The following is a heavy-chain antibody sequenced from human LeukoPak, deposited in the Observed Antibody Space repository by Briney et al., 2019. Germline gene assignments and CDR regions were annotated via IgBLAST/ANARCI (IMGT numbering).Heavy chain of an antibody. J-gene: IGHJ4*02. D-gene: IGHD6-13*01. CDR2: IYRGGST. V-gene: IGHV3-53*01. Sequence: GGSLRLSCAVSGFTVSRNFMSWVRQAPGKGLEWVSVIYRGGSTYYADSVKGRFTISRDNSKNTLYLQMNSLRAEDTAAYYCAKEETSIAAGDFDYWGQGTLVTVSS. CDR3: AKEETSIAAGDFDY. CDR1: GFTVSRNF.